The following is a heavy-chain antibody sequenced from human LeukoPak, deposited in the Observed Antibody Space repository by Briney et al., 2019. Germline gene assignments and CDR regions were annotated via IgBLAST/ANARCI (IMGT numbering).Heavy chain of an antibody. D-gene: IGHD5-12*01. CDR2: FDPEDGET. Sequence: ASVKASCKVSGYTLTELSMHWVRQAPGKGLEWMGGFDPEDGETIYAQKFQGRVTMTEDTSTDTAYMELSSLRSEDTAVYYCAREPGGAEYSGYDPFDFWGQGTLVTVSS. CDR3: AREPGGAEYSGYDPFDF. V-gene: IGHV1-24*01. J-gene: IGHJ4*02. CDR1: GYTLTELS.